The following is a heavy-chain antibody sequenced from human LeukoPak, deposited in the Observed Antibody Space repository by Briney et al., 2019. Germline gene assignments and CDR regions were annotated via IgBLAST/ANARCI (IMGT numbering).Heavy chain of an antibody. CDR3: ARDLGPNWFDP. J-gene: IGHJ5*02. CDR1: GYTFTSYG. V-gene: IGHV1-18*01. CDR2: ISAYNGNT. Sequence: ASVKVSCKASGYTFTSYGISWVRQAPGQGLEWMGWISAYNGNTNYAQKLQGRVTMTRDTSISTAYMELSRLRSDDTAVYYCARDLGPNWFDPWGQGTLVTVSS.